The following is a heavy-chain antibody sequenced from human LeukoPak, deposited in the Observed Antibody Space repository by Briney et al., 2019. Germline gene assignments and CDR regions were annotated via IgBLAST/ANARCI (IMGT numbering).Heavy chain of an antibody. Sequence: SETLSLTCTVSGGSISSGGYYWSWIRQHPGKGLEWIGYIYYSGSTYYNPSLKSRVTISVDTSKNQFSLKLSSVTAADTAVYYCARGTYPAAFDWLLPFDYWGQGTLVTVSS. CDR3: ARGTYPAAFDWLLPFDY. J-gene: IGHJ4*02. CDR1: GGSISSGGYY. CDR2: IYYSGST. D-gene: IGHD3-9*01. V-gene: IGHV4-31*03.